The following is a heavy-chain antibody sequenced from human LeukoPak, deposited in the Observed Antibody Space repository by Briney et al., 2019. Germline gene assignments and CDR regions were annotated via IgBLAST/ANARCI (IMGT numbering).Heavy chain of an antibody. CDR2: INGDGSRT. V-gene: IGHV3-74*01. J-gene: IGHJ4*02. CDR1: GFTFSNYW. CDR3: ARDGVSGSQQD. D-gene: IGHD3-10*01. Sequence: GGSLRLSCAASGFTFSNYWMHWVRQAPGKGLVWVSRINGDGSRTSYADSVKGRFTISRDNAKNTLYLQMNSLRAEDTAVYYCARDGVSGSQQDWGQGTLVTVSS.